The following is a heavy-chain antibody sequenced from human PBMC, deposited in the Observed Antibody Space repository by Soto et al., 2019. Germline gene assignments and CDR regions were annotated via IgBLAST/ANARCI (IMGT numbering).Heavy chain of an antibody. CDR1: GGSISNNY. V-gene: IGHV4-59*08. D-gene: IGHD3-3*01. Sequence: PSETLSLTCPVSGGSISNNYWSWIRQPPGKGLEWVGYIYYTGTSKYNPSLKSRVTISVDSSKNQFSLKLDSVTAADTAVYYCARLGGYYQAFDNWGQGTLVTAPQ. CDR2: IYYTGTS. J-gene: IGHJ4*02. CDR3: ARLGGYYQAFDN.